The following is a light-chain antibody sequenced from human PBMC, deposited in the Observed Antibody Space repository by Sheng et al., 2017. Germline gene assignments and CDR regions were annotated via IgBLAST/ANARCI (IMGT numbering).Light chain of an antibody. CDR1: SSNIGAGYD. CDR3: GTWDGSLSAGV. CDR2: GNS. Sequence: QSVLTQPPSVSGAPGQRVTISCTGSSSNIGAGYDVHWYQQLPGTAPKLLIFGNSNRPSGVPDRFSGSKSGTSASLAITGLQAEDEADYYCGTWDGSLSAGVFGTGTKVTVL. J-gene: IGLJ1*01. V-gene: IGLV1-40*01.